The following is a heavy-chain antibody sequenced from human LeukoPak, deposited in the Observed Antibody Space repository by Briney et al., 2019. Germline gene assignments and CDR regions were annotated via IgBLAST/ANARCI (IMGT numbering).Heavy chain of an antibody. CDR3: ARGPYCSSTSCPKLGIYYYYMDV. CDR2: IYYSGST. D-gene: IGHD2-2*01. CDR1: GGSISSYY. V-gene: IGHV4-59*01. Sequence: SETLSLTCTVSGGSISSYYWSWIRQPPGKGLEWIGYIYYSGSTNYNPSLKSRVTISVDTSKNQFSLKLSSVTAADTAVYYCARGPYCSSTSCPKLGIYYYYMDVWGKGTTVTVSS. J-gene: IGHJ6*03.